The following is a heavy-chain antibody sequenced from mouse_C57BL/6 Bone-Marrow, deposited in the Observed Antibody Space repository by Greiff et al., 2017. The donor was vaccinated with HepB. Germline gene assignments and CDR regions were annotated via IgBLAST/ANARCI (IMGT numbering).Heavy chain of an antibody. V-gene: IGHV1-50*01. Sequence: KQSCKASGYTFTSYWMQWVKQRPGQGLEWIGEIDPSDSYTNYNQKFKGKATLTVDTSSSTAYMQLSSLTSEDSAVYYCASGITTDFDYWGQGTTLTVSS. CDR3: ASGITTDFDY. J-gene: IGHJ2*01. CDR2: IDPSDSYT. CDR1: GYTFTSYW. D-gene: IGHD2-4*01.